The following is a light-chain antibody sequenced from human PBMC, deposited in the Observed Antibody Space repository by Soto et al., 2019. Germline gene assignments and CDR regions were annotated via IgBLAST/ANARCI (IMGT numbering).Light chain of an antibody. CDR3: SSYSSSGTLVV. CDR1: SSDVGGYNY. J-gene: IGLJ2*01. Sequence: QSALTQPASVSGSPGQSITISCTGTSSDVGGYNYVSWYQQHPGKAPKLMIYDVSNRPSGVSDRFSGSKSANTASLTISGLQAEDEADYYCSSYSSSGTLVVFGGGTQLTVL. V-gene: IGLV2-14*01. CDR2: DVS.